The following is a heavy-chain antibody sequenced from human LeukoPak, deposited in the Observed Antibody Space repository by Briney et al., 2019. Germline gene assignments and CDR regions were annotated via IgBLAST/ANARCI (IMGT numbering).Heavy chain of an antibody. CDR2: INHSGST. J-gene: IGHJ5*02. CDR1: GGSFSGYY. D-gene: IGHD3-3*01. Sequence: SETPSLTRAVYGGSFSGYYWSWIRQPPGKGLEWIGEINHSGSTNYNPSLKSRVTISVDTSKNQFSLKLSSVTAADTAVYYCARGPRITIFGVVRGNWFDPWGQGTLVTVSS. CDR3: ARGPRITIFGVVRGNWFDP. V-gene: IGHV4-34*01.